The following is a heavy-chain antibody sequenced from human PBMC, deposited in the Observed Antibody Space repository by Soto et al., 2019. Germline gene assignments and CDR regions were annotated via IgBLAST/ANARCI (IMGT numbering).Heavy chain of an antibody. D-gene: IGHD3-3*01. J-gene: IGHJ2*01. CDR2: ISGSDGVT. Sequence: EVQLLESGGGLVQPGGSLRLSCAASGFSFSSYAMGWVRQAPGKGLDWVSAISGSDGVTHYADSVKGRFTVSRDDSKNTLYLQMNSLRAEDTAIYYCARVSGTMTIFGVLIPTHWYFDLWGRGTLVTVSS. V-gene: IGHV3-23*01. CDR1: GFSFSSYA. CDR3: ARVSGTMTIFGVLIPTHWYFDL.